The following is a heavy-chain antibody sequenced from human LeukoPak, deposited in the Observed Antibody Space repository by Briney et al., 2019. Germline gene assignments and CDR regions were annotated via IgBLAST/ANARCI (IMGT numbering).Heavy chain of an antibody. CDR1: GCTVSSTY. V-gene: IGHV3-7*01. Sequence: GGALRLSCAASGCTVSSTYMSWVRQAPGKGLEWVANIKQDGSEKYYVDSVKGRFTISRDNAKNSLYLQMNSLRAEDTAVYYCARVHILTGYAFDYWGQGTLVTVSS. J-gene: IGHJ4*02. CDR2: IKQDGSEK. D-gene: IGHD3-9*01. CDR3: ARVHILTGYAFDY.